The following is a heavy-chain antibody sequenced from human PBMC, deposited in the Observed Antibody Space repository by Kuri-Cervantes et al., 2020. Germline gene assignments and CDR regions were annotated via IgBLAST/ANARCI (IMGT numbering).Heavy chain of an antibody. CDR1: GFTFSDYY. J-gene: IGHJ4*02. V-gene: IGHV3-30-3*01. CDR2: ISYDGSNK. Sequence: GESLKISCAASGFTFSDYYMSWIRQAPGKGLEWVAVISYDGSNKYYADSVKGRFTISRDNSKNTLYLQMNSLKTEDTAVYYCTRPPGYYDSSGYGANYWGQGTLVTVSS. CDR3: TRPPGYYDSSGYGANY. D-gene: IGHD3-22*01.